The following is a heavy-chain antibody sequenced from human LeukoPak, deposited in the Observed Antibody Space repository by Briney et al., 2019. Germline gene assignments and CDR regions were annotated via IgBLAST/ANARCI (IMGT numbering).Heavy chain of an antibody. CDR2: MNPNSGNT. CDR3: ARGRTPDIVVVPHFDY. D-gene: IGHD2-2*01. V-gene: IGHV1-8*01. J-gene: IGHJ4*02. CDR1: GYTFTSYD. Sequence: GASVKVSCKASGYTFTSYDINWVRQATGQGLEWMGWMNPNSGNTGYAQKFQGRVTMTRNTSISTAYMELSSRRSEDTAVYYCARGRTPDIVVVPHFDYWGQGTLVTVSS.